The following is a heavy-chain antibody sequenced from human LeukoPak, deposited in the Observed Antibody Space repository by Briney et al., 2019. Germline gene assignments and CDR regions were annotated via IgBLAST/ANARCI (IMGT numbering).Heavy chain of an antibody. V-gene: IGHV3-23*01. CDR2: ISDNGEST. J-gene: IGHJ4*02. D-gene: IGHD5-18*01. Sequence: GGSLRLSCVVSGFRIRSNSMSWVRQAPGKGLEWVSGISDNGESTYYALSVGGRFTISRDNSKNTLYLQMKSLRAEDTAVYYCVKFGERGYTYGTFFQSWGQGTRVTVSS. CDR3: VKFGERGYTYGTFFQS. CDR1: GFRIRSNS.